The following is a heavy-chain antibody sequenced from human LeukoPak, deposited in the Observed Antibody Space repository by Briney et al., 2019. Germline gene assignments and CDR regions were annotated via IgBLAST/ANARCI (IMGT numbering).Heavy chain of an antibody. V-gene: IGHV3-74*03. J-gene: IGHJ4*02. D-gene: IGHD5-24*01. CDR3: ARDMEMATIGGFDY. CDR2: IIGDGSST. Sequence: GGSLRLSCAASGFTFNTYWMHWVRHALGKGLVWVSRIIGDGSSTTYADSVKGRFTISRDNAKNTLYLQMNSLRAEDTAVYYCARDMEMATIGGFDYWGQGTLVTVYS. CDR1: GFTFNTYW.